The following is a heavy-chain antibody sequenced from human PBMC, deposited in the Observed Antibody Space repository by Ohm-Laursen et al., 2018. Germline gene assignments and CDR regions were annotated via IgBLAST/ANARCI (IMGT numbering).Heavy chain of an antibody. CDR3: ARQAISGSSWYYFDY. V-gene: IGHV4-59*08. CDR1: GGSISSYY. Sequence: SDTLSLTCTVSGGSISSYYWSWIRQPPGKGLEWIGYIYYSGGTNYNPSLKSRVSISVDTSKNQFSLKLSSVTAADTAVYYCARQAISGSSWYYFDYWGQGTLVTVSS. CDR2: IYYSGGT. D-gene: IGHD6-13*01. J-gene: IGHJ4*02.